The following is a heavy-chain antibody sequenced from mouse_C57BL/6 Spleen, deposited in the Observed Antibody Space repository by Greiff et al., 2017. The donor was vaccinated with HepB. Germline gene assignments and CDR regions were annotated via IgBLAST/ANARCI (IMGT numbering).Heavy chain of an antibody. V-gene: IGHV2-2*01. CDR3: ARNPNAHHASYGMDY. CDR2: IWRGGST. Sequence: VQLQQSGPGLVQPSQSLSITCTVSGFSLTSYGVHWVRQSPGKGLEWLGVIWRGGSTDYNAAFISSRSISKENSKSHVFFKMHSRQADDTAIYYCARNPNAHHASYGMDYWGQGTSVTVSS. D-gene: IGHD6-1*01. CDR1: GFSLTSYG. J-gene: IGHJ4*01.